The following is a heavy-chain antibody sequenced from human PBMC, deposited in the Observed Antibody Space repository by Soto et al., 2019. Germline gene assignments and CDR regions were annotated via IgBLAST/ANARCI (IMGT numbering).Heavy chain of an antibody. CDR2: ITRSGSI. V-gene: IGHV4-34*01. J-gene: IGHJ4*02. Sequence: QVHLQQWGAGLLKPSETLSLTCAVYGGSFSNYYWSWIRQPPGKGLEWIGEITRSGSINYNPSLMSRVSISVDTSTNYFSLKLSSVTAADTAIYYCARPWDYWAQGTLVTVSS. CDR1: GGSFSNYY. CDR3: ARPWDY.